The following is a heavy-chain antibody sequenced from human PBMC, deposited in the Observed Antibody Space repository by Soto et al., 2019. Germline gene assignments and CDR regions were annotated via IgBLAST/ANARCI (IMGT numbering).Heavy chain of an antibody. V-gene: IGHV4-30-4*01. CDR3: ARDLLDTTVDYYCES. CDR1: GGSLSSGTYY. J-gene: IGHJ4*02. CDR2: IYHNGSS. Sequence: SETLSLTCTVSGGSLSSGTYYWSWILHPPGKGLEWIGYIYHNGSSQSNPSLKSRVTISIDTSKNHFSLELRSVTAADTAVYYCARDLLDTTVDYYCESWGPGSLVIDSA. D-gene: IGHD4-17*01.